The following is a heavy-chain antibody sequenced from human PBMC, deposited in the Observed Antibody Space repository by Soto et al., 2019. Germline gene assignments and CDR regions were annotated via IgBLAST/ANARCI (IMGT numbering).Heavy chain of an antibody. V-gene: IGHV4-4*07. J-gene: IGHJ6*02. CDR1: GGSISGYY. D-gene: IGHD2-2*01. Sequence: SETLSLTCTVSGGSISGYYWSWVRQPAGKGLEWVGRIYSDGTTNYSPPLKSRVTMSLDTSKDQFSLHLNAVTAADTAVYYCSRVGCSNSKCYTRGMDVWGQGTTVTVSS. CDR2: IYSDGTT. CDR3: SRVGCSNSKCYTRGMDV.